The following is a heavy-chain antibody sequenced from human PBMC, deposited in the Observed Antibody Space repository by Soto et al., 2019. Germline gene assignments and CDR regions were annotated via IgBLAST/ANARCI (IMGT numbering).Heavy chain of an antibody. CDR2: INAGNGNT. CDR1: GDTFTSYA. J-gene: IGHJ3*02. D-gene: IGHD3-3*01. CDR3: AREGTYYDFWSGYSPGAFVI. V-gene: IGHV1-3*01. Sequence: ASVKVSCKASGDTFTSYAMHWVRQAPGQRLEWMGWINAGNGNTKYSQKFQGRVTITRDTSASTAYMELSSLRSEDTAVYYCAREGTYYDFWSGYSPGAFVIWGQGTMVTVSS.